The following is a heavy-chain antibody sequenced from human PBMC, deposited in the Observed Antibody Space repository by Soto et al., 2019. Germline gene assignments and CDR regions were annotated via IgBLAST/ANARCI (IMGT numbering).Heavy chain of an antibody. Sequence: EVQLLESGGGLVQPGGCLRISCAASGITFNSYAMRWVRQAPGKGLEWVSAISGSGGSTYYADSVKGRFTISRDNSKNTLYLQMNSLRAEDTAVYYCARRGSGSYSDYWGQGTLVTVSS. CDR2: ISGSGGST. D-gene: IGHD1-26*01. V-gene: IGHV3-23*01. CDR1: GITFNSYA. CDR3: ARRGSGSYSDY. J-gene: IGHJ4*02.